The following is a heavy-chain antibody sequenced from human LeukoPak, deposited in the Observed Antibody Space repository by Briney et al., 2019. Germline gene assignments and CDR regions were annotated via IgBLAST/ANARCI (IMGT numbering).Heavy chain of an antibody. CDR3: ARVAMSDSSGYCDY. CDR2: IWYDGSNE. CDR1: GFTFSSYA. D-gene: IGHD3-22*01. Sequence: GGSLRLSCAASGFTFSSYAMSWVRQAPGKGLEWVAVIWYDGSNENYADSVRGRFTVSRDNSKNTLYLHMNSVRAEDTAVYYCARVAMSDSSGYCDYWGQGTLVTVSS. J-gene: IGHJ4*02. V-gene: IGHV3-33*08.